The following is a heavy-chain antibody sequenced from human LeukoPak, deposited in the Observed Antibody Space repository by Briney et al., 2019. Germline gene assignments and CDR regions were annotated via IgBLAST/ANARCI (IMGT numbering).Heavy chain of an antibody. D-gene: IGHD4-17*01. J-gene: IGHJ6*02. CDR3: ARCGIYGGNSGYYHYYGMDA. V-gene: IGHV4-59*01. CDR2: IYYSGST. CDR1: GGSISSYY. Sequence: SETLSLTCTVSGGSISSYYWSWIRQPPGKGLEWIGYIYYSGSTNYNPSLKSRVTISVDTSKNQFSLKLSSVTAADTAVYYCARCGIYGGNSGYYHYYGMDAWGQGTTVTVSS.